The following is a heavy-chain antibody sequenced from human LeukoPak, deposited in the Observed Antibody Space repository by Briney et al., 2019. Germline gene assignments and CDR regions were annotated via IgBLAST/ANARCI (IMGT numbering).Heavy chain of an antibody. V-gene: IGHV4-34*01. CDR2: INHSGST. J-gene: IGHJ4*02. CDR1: GGSFSGYY. Sequence: ASETLSLTCAVYGGSFSGYYWSWIRQPPGKGLEWIGEINHSGSTNYNPSPKSRVTISVDTSKNQFSLKLTSVNAADTAVYYCARGGPKQLGRHFDYWGQGTLVTVSS. CDR3: ARGGPKQLGRHFDY. D-gene: IGHD6-13*01.